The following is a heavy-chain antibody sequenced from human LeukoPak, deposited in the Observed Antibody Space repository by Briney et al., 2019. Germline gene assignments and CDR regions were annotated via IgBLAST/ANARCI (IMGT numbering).Heavy chain of an antibody. CDR3: ASADSSGLNYFDY. D-gene: IGHD3-22*01. CDR1: GGTFSSYA. Sequence: SVKVSCKASGGTFSSYAISWVRQAPGQGLEWMGGIIPIFGTANYAQKFQGRVTITTDESTSTAYMELSSLRSEDTAVYYCASADSSGLNYFDYWGRGTLVTVSS. CDR2: IIPIFGTA. J-gene: IGHJ4*02. V-gene: IGHV1-69*05.